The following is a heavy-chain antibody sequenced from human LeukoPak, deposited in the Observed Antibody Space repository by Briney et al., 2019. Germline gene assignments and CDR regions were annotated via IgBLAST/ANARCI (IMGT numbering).Heavy chain of an antibody. D-gene: IGHD2-2*01. J-gene: IGHJ3*02. CDR1: GGSISSSSYY. CDR3: ARGPLIVVVPAANLQGAFDI. V-gene: IGHV4-39*07. Sequence: SETLSLTCTVPGGSISSSSYYWGWIRQPPGKGLEWIGSIYYSGSTYYNPSLKSRVTISVDTSKNQFSLKLSSVTAADTAVYYCARGPLIVVVPAANLQGAFDIWGQGTMVTVSS. CDR2: IYYSGST.